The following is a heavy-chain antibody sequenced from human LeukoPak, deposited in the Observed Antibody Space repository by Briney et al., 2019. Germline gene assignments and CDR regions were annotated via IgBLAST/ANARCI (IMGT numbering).Heavy chain of an antibody. CDR3: ARRGWQFDS. CDR1: GFTFSAHT. Sequence: GGSLRLSCAASGFTFSAHTMSWVRQAPGKGLEWVSSISPSSTNIFQPASMKGRFTISRDNARNSLYLQMNSLRAEDTAVYYCARRGWQFDSWGQGTLVAVSS. V-gene: IGHV3-21*01. CDR2: ISPSSTNI. J-gene: IGHJ4*02. D-gene: IGHD2-15*01.